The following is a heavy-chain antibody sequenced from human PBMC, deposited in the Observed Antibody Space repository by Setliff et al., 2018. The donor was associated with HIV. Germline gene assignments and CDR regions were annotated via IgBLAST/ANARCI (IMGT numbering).Heavy chain of an antibody. J-gene: IGHJ6*03. CDR3: ARGPDNKYYYFYYMDV. V-gene: IGHV4-61*09. CDR1: GGSIDSTDYF. CDR2: ISTTGST. D-gene: IGHD1-20*01. Sequence: TLSLTCTVSGGSIDSTDYFWIWIRQPAGKGLEWIGHISTTGSTNYNPSLKSRVIMSVDTSRNQFSLKLSSVTAADTAVYYCARGPDNKYYYFYYMDVWGKGTTVTVSS.